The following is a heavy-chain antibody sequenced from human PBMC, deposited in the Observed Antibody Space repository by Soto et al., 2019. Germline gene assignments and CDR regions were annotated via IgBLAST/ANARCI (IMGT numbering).Heavy chain of an antibody. CDR3: ARIINADYLDY. Sequence: QVTLKESGPVLVKPTETLTLTRTVSDFSLNIPRMGVSWIRQPPGKALEWLAHIFSNDEKSYSTSLKSRLTISKDTSKSQVVLTMTNMDPVDTATYYCARIINADYLDYWGQGALVTVSS. D-gene: IGHD4-17*01. CDR1: DFSLNIPRMG. V-gene: IGHV2-26*01. CDR2: IFSNDEK. J-gene: IGHJ4*02.